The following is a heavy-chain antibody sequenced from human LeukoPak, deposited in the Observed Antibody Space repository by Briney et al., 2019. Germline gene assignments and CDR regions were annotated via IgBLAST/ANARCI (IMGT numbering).Heavy chain of an antibody. CDR2: IYYSGST. Sequence: PSETLSLTCTVSGGSISSYYWSWIRQPPGKGLEWIGYIYYSGSTNYNPSLESRVTISVDTSKNQFSLKLSSVTAADTAVYYCALGLATGGVVFDYWGQGTLVTVSS. CDR3: ALGLATGGVVFDY. J-gene: IGHJ4*02. D-gene: IGHD2-15*01. V-gene: IGHV4-59*01. CDR1: GGSISSYY.